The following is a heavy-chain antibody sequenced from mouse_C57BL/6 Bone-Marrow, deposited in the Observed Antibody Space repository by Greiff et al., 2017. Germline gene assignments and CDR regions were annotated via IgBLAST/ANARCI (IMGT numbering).Heavy chain of an antibody. CDR1: GYTFTSYW. Sequence: QVQLQQPGAELVRPGTSVKLSCKASGYTFTSYWMHWVKQRPGQGLEWIGVIDPSDSYTNYNQKFKGKATLTVDTSSSTAYMQLSSLTSEDSAVYYCARLYSNYEYFDVWGTGTTVTVSS. D-gene: IGHD2-5*01. CDR2: IDPSDSYT. J-gene: IGHJ1*03. CDR3: ARLYSNYEYFDV. V-gene: IGHV1-59*01.